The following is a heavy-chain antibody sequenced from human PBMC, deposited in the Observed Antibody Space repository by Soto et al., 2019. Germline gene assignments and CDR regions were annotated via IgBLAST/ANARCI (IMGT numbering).Heavy chain of an antibody. D-gene: IGHD6-19*01. CDR3: AKFGPSGWPYYYYGMDV. J-gene: IGHJ6*02. CDR1: GFTFSSYG. Sequence: QVQLVESGGGVVQPGRSLRLSCAASGFTFSSYGMHWVRQAPGKGLEWVAVISYDGSNKYYADSVKGRFTISRDNSKNTLYLQRNSLRAEDTAVYYCAKFGPSGWPYYYYGMDVWGQGTTVTPSS. CDR2: ISYDGSNK. V-gene: IGHV3-30*18.